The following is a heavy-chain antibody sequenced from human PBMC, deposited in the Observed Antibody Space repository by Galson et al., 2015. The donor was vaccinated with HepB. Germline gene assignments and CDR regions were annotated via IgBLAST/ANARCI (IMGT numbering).Heavy chain of an antibody. V-gene: IGHV3-66*02. CDR3: ARDLGRSSWYGSYNWFDP. J-gene: IGHJ5*02. D-gene: IGHD6-13*01. CDR1: AFTFHSSS. Sequence: SLRVACAASAFTFHSSSMNGARQAPGEGLEAVSVIYSGDITYYADSVKGRFTISRDNSKNTLYLQMNSLRAEDTAVYYCARDLGRSSWYGSYNWFDPWGQGTLVTVSS. CDR2: IYSGDIT.